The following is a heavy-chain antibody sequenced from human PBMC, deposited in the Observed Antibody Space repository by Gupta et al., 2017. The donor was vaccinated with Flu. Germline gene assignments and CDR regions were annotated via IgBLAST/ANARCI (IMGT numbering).Heavy chain of an antibody. V-gene: IGHV4-39*01. Sequence: QLQLQESGPGLVKPSETLSLTCTVSGGSISSSSYYWGWIRQPPGKGLEWIGSIYYSGSTYYNPSLKSRVTISVDTSKNQFSLKLSSVTAADTAVYYCARQGNDLWSGYYSGNDYWGQGTLVTVSS. D-gene: IGHD3-3*01. J-gene: IGHJ4*02. CDR2: IYYSGST. CDR1: GGSISSSSYY. CDR3: ARQGNDLWSGYYSGNDY.